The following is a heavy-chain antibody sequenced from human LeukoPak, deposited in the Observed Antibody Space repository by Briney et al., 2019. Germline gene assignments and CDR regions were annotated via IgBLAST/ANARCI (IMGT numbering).Heavy chain of an antibody. Sequence: GGSLRLSCAASGFTFSSYTINWVRQAPGKGLEWVSSITSSSSYINYADSVKGRFTISRDNTKNSLYLRMNSLSAEDTAVYHCARGRPNYGSGSYGMDVWGQGTTVTVSS. CDR2: ITSSSSYI. D-gene: IGHD3-10*01. CDR3: ARGRPNYGSGSYGMDV. J-gene: IGHJ6*02. CDR1: GFTFSSYT. V-gene: IGHV3-21*01.